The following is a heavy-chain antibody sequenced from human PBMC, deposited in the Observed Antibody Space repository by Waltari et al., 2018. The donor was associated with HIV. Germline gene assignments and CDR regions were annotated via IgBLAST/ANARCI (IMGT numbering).Heavy chain of an antibody. CDR3: ARGVAAAGTSGDY. J-gene: IGHJ4*02. Sequence: QVQLVQSGAEVKKPGASVKVSCKASGYTFTSYDINWVRQATGQGLEWMGWMNPTIDNTGYSQKFQGRVTRTKNTSRSTAYMGLSSLRSEDTAVYYCARGVAAAGTSGDYWGQGTLVTVSS. CDR1: GYTFTSYD. V-gene: IGHV1-8*01. D-gene: IGHD6-13*01. CDR2: MNPTIDNT.